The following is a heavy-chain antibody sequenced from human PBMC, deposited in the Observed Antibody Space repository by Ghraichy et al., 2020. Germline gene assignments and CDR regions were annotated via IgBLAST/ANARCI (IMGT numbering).Heavy chain of an antibody. Sequence: SQTLSLTCAVYGGSFSGYYWSWIRQPPGKGLEWIGEINHSGSTNYNPSLKSRVTISVDTSKNQFSLKLSSVTAADTAVYYCARPLYDFWSGYTTYFDYWGQGTLVTVSS. CDR1: GGSFSGYY. J-gene: IGHJ4*02. CDR3: ARPLYDFWSGYTTYFDY. D-gene: IGHD3-3*01. CDR2: INHSGST. V-gene: IGHV4-34*01.